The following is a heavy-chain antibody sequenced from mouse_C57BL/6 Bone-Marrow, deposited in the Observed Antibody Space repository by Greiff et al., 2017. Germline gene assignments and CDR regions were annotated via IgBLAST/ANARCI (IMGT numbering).Heavy chain of an antibody. CDR2: INPSTGGT. V-gene: IGHV1-42*01. CDR3: ARNEGGGYFDV. CDR1: GYSFTGYY. Sequence: EVKLQESGPELVKPGASVKISCKASGYSFTGYYMNWVKQSPEKSLEWIGEINPSTGGTTYNQKFKAKATLTVDKSSSTAYMPLTSLTSEDSAVYYCARNEGGGYFDVWGTGTTVTVSS. J-gene: IGHJ1*03.